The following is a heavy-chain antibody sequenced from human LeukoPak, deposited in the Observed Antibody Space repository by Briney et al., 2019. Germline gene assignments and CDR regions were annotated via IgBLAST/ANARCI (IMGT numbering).Heavy chain of an antibody. J-gene: IGHJ4*02. V-gene: IGHV4-59*01. CDR2: IYYSGST. Sequence: KTSETLSLTCTVSGGSISSYYWSWIRQPPGKGLEWIGYIYYSGSTNYNPSPKSRVTISVDTSKNQFSLKLSSVTAADTAVYYCARGEASGDFDYWGQGTLVTVSS. D-gene: IGHD7-27*01. CDR1: GGSISSYY. CDR3: ARGEASGDFDY.